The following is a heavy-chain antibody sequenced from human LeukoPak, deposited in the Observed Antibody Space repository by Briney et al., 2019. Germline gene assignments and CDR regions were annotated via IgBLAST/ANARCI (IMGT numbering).Heavy chain of an antibody. J-gene: IGHJ4*02. V-gene: IGHV4-4*07. Sequence: SETLSLTCTVSGGSISSYYWSWIRQPTGKGLEWIGRIYASGTTNYNPSLKSRVSLSVDTSKNQFSLKLSSVTAADTAVYYCARVGLGDSSGLYYFDYWGQGTLVTVSS. CDR3: ARVGLGDSSGLYYFDY. CDR2: IYASGTT. D-gene: IGHD3-22*01. CDR1: GGSISSYY.